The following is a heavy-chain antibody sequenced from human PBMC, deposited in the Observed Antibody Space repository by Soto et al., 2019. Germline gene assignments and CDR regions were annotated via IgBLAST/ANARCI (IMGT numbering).Heavy chain of an antibody. Sequence: EVQLVESGGGLVQPGRSLRLSCAASGFTFDDYAMHWVRQAPGKGLEWVSGISWNSGSIGYADSVKGRFTISRDNAKNSLYLQMKRLRAEDTALYDCAKDIREDDFGTRGFDYWGQGTLVTVSS. D-gene: IGHD3-3*01. V-gene: IGHV3-9*01. CDR1: GFTFDDYA. CDR2: ISWNSGSI. J-gene: IGHJ4*02. CDR3: AKDIREDDFGTRGFDY.